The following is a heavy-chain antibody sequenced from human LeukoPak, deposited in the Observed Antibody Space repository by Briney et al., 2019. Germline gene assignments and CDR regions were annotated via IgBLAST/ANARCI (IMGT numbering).Heavy chain of an antibody. V-gene: IGHV4-61*02. J-gene: IGHJ6*03. CDR3: ARGPNTDYGRRYYYYMDV. CDR1: GGSISSGSYY. CDR2: IYTSGST. D-gene: IGHD4-17*01. Sequence: SETLSLTCTVSGGSISSGSYYWSWIRQPAGKGLEWIGRIYTSGSTNYNPSLKSRVTISVDTSKNQFSLKLSSVTAADTAVYYCARGPNTDYGRRYYYYMDVWGKGTTVTVSS.